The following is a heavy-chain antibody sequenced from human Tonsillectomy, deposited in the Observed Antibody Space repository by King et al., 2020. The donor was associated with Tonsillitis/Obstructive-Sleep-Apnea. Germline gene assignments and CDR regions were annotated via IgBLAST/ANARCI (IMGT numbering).Heavy chain of an antibody. J-gene: IGHJ6*02. D-gene: IGHD2-2*03. Sequence: QLVESGGGLVQPGGSLRLSCAASGFTFSSYEMTWVRQAPGKGLEWVSYISSRATTIYYADSVKGRFTISRDNAKNSLYLQMNSLRAEYSAVYYCARDGFYSYYYGMDVWGQGTTVTVSS. CDR3: ARDGFYSYYYGMDV. CDR2: ISSRATTI. V-gene: IGHV3-48*03. CDR1: GFTFSSYE.